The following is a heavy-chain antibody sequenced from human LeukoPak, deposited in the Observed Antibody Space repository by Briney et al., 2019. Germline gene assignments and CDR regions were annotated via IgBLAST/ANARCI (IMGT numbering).Heavy chain of an antibody. V-gene: IGHV4-30-2*01. CDR3: ARGGDCGDDCVVNY. CDR2: IYHSGST. CDR1: GGFLSTGGHS. D-gene: IGHD2-21*02. Sequence: SQTLSLTCAVSGGFLSTGGHSWNWIRQPLGKGLEWIGYIYHSGSTYYNPSLKSRVTLSVDRSKNQFSLKVSSVTAADTAVYCCARGGDCGDDCVVNYWGQGILVTVSS. J-gene: IGHJ4*02.